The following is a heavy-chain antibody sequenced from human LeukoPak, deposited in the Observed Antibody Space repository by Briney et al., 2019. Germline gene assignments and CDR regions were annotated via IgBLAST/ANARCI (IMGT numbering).Heavy chain of an antibody. D-gene: IGHD6-6*01. CDR1: GFTFSDFW. J-gene: IGHJ3*02. CDR2: ISYDGSNK. Sequence: GGSLRLSCAGSGFTFSDFWMTWVRQAPGKGLEWVAVISYDGSNKYYADSVKGRFTISRDNSKNTLYLQMNSLRAEDTAVYYCARDYSSSPDAFDIWGQGTMVTVSS. V-gene: IGHV3-30-3*01. CDR3: ARDYSSSPDAFDI.